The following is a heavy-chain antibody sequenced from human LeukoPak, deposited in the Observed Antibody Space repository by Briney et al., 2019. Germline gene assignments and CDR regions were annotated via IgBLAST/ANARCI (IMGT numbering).Heavy chain of an antibody. V-gene: IGHV1-8*03. J-gene: IGHJ4*02. D-gene: IGHD6-13*01. CDR1: GYTFTSYG. Sequence: ASVKVSCKASGYTFTSYGISWVRQATGQGLEWMGWMNPNSGNTGYAQKFQGRVTITRNTSISTAYMELSSLRSEDTAVYYCARQEAGSGFDYWGQGTLVTVSS. CDR2: MNPNSGNT. CDR3: ARQEAGSGFDY.